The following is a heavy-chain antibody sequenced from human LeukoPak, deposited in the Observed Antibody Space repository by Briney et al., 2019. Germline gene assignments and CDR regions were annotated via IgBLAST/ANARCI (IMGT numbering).Heavy chain of an antibody. J-gene: IGHJ4*02. CDR3: TRALNLDY. V-gene: IGHV3-64*01. CDR1: GFTFSNYA. Sequence: GGSLRLSCAASGFTFSNYAMHLVRQAPGKGLEYVSAISGNGSRTYYANCVKGRFTISRDNSKNMVYLQMGSLRADDVAVYYCTRALNLDYWGQGALVTVSS. CDR2: ISGNGSRT.